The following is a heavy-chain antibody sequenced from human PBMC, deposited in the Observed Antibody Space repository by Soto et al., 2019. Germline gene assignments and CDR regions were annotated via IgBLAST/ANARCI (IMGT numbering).Heavy chain of an antibody. D-gene: IGHD5-12*01. Sequence: SVKVSCKASGGTFSSFGISWVRQAPGQGLEWMGGIIPVFGRPNYAQRFRGRLTITADESTNTGYMELIDLRSEDTAVYYCAREGSGYNFWGQGTQVTVSS. CDR3: AREGSGYNF. J-gene: IGHJ4*02. V-gene: IGHV1-69*13. CDR1: GGTFSSFG. CDR2: IIPVFGRP.